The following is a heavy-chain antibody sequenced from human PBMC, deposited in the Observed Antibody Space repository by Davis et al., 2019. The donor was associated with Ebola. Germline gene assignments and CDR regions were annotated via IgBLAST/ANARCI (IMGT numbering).Heavy chain of an antibody. CDR2: INPYSGGT. V-gene: IGHV1-2*06. CDR1: GYSFTGYY. J-gene: IGHJ4*02. Sequence: ASVKVSCKASGYSFTGYYMHWMRQAPGQGLEWMGRINPYSGGTNYAQKFQGRVTTTRDTSISTAYMELSRLRSDDTSVYYCARLWFGEVGFDYWGQGTLVTVSS. CDR3: ARLWFGEVGFDY. D-gene: IGHD3-10*01.